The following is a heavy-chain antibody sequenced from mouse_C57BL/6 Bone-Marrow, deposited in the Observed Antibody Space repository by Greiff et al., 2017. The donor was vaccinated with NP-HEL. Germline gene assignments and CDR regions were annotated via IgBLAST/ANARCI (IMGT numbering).Heavy chain of an antibody. D-gene: IGHD2-4*01. CDR2: IWSGGST. Sequence: VQGVESGPGLVQPSQSLSITCTVSGFSLTSYGVHWVRQAPGKGLEWLGVIWSGGSTDYNAAFISRLSISKDNSNSQVFFKMNSLQADDTAIYYCARNGYYDYDSYAMDYWGQGTSVTVSS. CDR3: ARNGYYDYDSYAMDY. J-gene: IGHJ4*01. V-gene: IGHV2-2*01. CDR1: GFSLTSYG.